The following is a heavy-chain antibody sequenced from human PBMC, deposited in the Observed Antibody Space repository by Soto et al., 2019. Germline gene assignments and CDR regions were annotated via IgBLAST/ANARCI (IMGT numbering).Heavy chain of an antibody. Sequence: PGESLKISCKGSGYRFISYWIGWLLQMPWKGLEWMGIIYPADSAIRYSPSFQGQITISVDKSISTAYLQWSSLKASDTAMYYCARYPREFSSSYNWFDSWGQRTLVTVSS. V-gene: IGHV5-51*01. CDR1: GYRFISYW. CDR2: IYPADSAI. D-gene: IGHD6-6*01. J-gene: IGHJ5*01. CDR3: ARYPREFSSSYNWFDS.